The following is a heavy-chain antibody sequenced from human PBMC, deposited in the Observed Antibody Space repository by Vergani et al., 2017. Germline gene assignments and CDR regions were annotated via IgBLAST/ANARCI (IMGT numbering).Heavy chain of an antibody. CDR3: VXVPLIRRGSGNYGINNYHGMDV. Sequence: EGQLVESGGDWVQRGGSLRLSCAASGFISSSDWMSWVRQAPGKGLEWVANVNQDGSEKYYVDSVRGRFTISRDNAKNSIYLQMNSLRAEDTAVYFCVXVPLIRRGSGNYGINNYHGMDVWGQGTTVIVSS. V-gene: IGHV3-7*01. CDR2: VNQDGSEK. D-gene: IGHD3-10*01. J-gene: IGHJ6*02. CDR1: GFISSSDW.